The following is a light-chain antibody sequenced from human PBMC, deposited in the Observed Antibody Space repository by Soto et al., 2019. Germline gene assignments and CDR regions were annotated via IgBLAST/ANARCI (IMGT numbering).Light chain of an antibody. CDR1: QSLLHSNGYNY. CDR2: LGS. Sequence: DIVMTQSPLSLPVTPGEPASISCRSSQSLLHSNGYNYWDWFLQKPGQSPQLLIFLGSNRASGVPDRFSGSGSGTDFTLKISRVEADDVGVYYCMQALQTPPTFGQGTRLEVK. V-gene: IGKV2-28*01. CDR3: MQALQTPPT. J-gene: IGKJ5*01.